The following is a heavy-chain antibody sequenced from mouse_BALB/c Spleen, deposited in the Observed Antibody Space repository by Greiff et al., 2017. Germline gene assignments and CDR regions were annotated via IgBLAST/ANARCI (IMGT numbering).Heavy chain of an antibody. CDR2: IWAGGST. Sequence: QVQLKQSGPGLVAPSQSLSITCTVSGFSLTSYGVHWVRQPPGKGLEWLGVIWAGGSTNYNSALMSRLSISKDNSKSQVFLKMNSLQTDDTAMYYCARGYYYGLYYYAMYYWGQGTSVTVSS. CDR1: GFSLTSYG. V-gene: IGHV2-9*02. CDR3: ARGYYYGLYYYAMYY. D-gene: IGHD2-1*01. J-gene: IGHJ4*01.